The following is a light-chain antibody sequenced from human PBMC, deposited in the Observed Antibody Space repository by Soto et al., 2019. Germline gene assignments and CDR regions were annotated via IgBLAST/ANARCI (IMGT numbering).Light chain of an antibody. CDR1: QSLGDW. V-gene: IGKV1-5*03. Sequence: DIQITQAPSTLSAAIVDRVTITCRASQSLGDWLAWYQQKPGKAPKLLIYKASSVESGVPSRFSGSGSGTEFTLTINNLQPEDFASYFCLQVYSFPRTFGLGTKVDI. J-gene: IGKJ1*01. CDR2: KAS. CDR3: LQVYSFPRT.